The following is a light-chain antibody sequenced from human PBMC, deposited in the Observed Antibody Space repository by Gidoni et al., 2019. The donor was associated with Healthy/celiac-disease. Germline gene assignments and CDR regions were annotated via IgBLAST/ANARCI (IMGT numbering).Light chain of an antibody. CDR1: QSVSSSY. CDR2: GAS. CDR3: QQYGSTYT. V-gene: IGKV3-20*01. J-gene: IGKJ2*01. Sequence: EIVLTQSPGTLSLSPGERATLSCRASQSVSSSYLAWYQQKPGQAPRLLIYGASSRATGIPDRFSGSGSGTDFTLTTSRLEPEDFAVYYCQQYGSTYTFXQXTKLEIK.